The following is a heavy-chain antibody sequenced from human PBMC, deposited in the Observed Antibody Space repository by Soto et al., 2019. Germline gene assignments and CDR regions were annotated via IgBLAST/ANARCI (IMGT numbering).Heavy chain of an antibody. CDR2: IGTAGDT. CDR1: GFTFSSYD. V-gene: IGHV3-13*04. Sequence: GGSLRLSCAASGFTFSSYDMHWVRQATGKGLEWVSAIGTAGDTYYPGSVKGRFTISRENAKNSLYLQMNSLRAGDTAVYYCARGGTYYGMDVWGQGTTVTVSS. CDR3: ARGGTYYGMDV. J-gene: IGHJ6*02. D-gene: IGHD1-1*01.